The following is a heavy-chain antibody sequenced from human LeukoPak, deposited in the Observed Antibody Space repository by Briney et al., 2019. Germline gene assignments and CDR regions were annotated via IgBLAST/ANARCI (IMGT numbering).Heavy chain of an antibody. CDR1: GYNFTGYA. Sequence: GASVKVSCKASGYNFTGYAMHWVRQAPAQRLEWMGWINAGNGNTKYSQKFQGRVTITKDTSASTAFMELSSLRSEDTAVYYCARRDGYNLDYWGQGTLVTVSS. J-gene: IGHJ4*02. V-gene: IGHV1-3*01. D-gene: IGHD5-24*01. CDR3: ARRDGYNLDY. CDR2: INAGNGNT.